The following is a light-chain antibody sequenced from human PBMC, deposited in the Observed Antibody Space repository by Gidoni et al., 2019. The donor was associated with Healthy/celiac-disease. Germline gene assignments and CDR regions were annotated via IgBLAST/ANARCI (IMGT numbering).Light chain of an antibody. J-gene: IGKJ1*01. Sequence: DIQMTQSPSSLSASVADRVCITCRASQSISSYLNWYQQKPGKAPKLLIYAASSLQSGVPSRVSGSGSGTDFSLTISSLQPEDFATYYCQQSYSTLWTFGEGTKVEIK. V-gene: IGKV1-39*01. CDR1: QSISSY. CDR3: QQSYSTLWT. CDR2: AAS.